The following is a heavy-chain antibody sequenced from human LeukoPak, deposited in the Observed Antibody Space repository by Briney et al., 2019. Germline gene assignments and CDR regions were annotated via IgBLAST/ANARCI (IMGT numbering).Heavy chain of an antibody. CDR1: GFTFSSYA. Sequence: GGSLRLSCAASGFTFSSYAMSWVRQAPGKGLEWVSSISSSSSYIYYADSVKGRFTISRDNAKNSLYLQMNSLRAEDTAVYYCARAYDSSGYTGEPDAFDIWGQGTMVTVSS. D-gene: IGHD3-22*01. CDR3: ARAYDSSGYTGEPDAFDI. CDR2: ISSSSSYI. V-gene: IGHV3-21*01. J-gene: IGHJ3*02.